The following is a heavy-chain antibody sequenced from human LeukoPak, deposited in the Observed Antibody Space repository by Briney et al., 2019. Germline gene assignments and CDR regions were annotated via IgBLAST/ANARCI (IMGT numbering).Heavy chain of an antibody. CDR2: IYYSGST. J-gene: IGHJ4*02. V-gene: IGHV4-59*08. CDR1: GGSISSYY. CDR3: ARSRTAVAAPSFDY. Sequence: SETLSLTCTVSGGSISSYYWSWIRQPPGKGLEWIGYIYYSGSTNYNPSLKSRVTISVDTSKNQFSLKLSSVTAADTAVYYCARSRTAVAAPSFDYWGQGTLVTVSS. D-gene: IGHD6-19*01.